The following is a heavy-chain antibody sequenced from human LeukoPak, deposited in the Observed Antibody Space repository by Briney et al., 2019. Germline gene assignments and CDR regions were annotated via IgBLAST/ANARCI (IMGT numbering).Heavy chain of an antibody. J-gene: IGHJ1*01. D-gene: IGHD2-2*01. CDR3: ARVSSSTSYLHFQH. V-gene: IGHV1-69*05. CDR2: IIPIFGTA. CDR1: GGTFSSYA. Sequence: PVASVKVSCKASGGTFSSYAISWVRQAPGQGLEWMGGIIPIFGTANYAQKFQGRVTITTDESTSTAYMELSSLRSEDTAVYYCARVSSSTSYLHFQHWGQGTLVTVSS.